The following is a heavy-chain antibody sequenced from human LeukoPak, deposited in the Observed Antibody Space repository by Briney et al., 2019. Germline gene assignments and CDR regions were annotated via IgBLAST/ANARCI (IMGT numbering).Heavy chain of an antibody. Sequence: GGSLRLSCAASGFTFSSTWIHWVRQAPGKGLVWVSHINSDGSTTRYADSVKGRFTISRDNAKNTVYLQMNSLRAEDTAVYYCASRFYGTGAFDIWGQGTMVTVSS. CDR2: INSDGSTT. CDR1: GFTFSSTW. D-gene: IGHD3-10*01. J-gene: IGHJ3*02. V-gene: IGHV3-74*01. CDR3: ASRFYGTGAFDI.